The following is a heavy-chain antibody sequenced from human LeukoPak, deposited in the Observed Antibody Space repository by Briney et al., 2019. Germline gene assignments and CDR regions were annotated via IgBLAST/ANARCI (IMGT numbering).Heavy chain of an antibody. CDR2: ISGSGGST. CDR3: AGGSGSYYNVRWFDP. D-gene: IGHD3-10*01. V-gene: IGHV3-23*01. Sequence: GGSPRLSCAASGFTFSSYAMSWVRQAPGKGLEWVSAISGSGGSTYYADSVKGRFTISRDNSKNTLYLQMNSLRAEDTAVCYCAGGSGSYYNVRWFDPWGQGTLVTVSS. CDR1: GFTFSSYA. J-gene: IGHJ5*02.